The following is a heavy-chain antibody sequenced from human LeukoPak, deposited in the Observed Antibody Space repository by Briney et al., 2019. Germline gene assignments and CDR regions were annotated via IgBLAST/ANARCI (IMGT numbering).Heavy chain of an antibody. CDR3: ASSGIAVAGTDPGLDY. CDR2: ISSSSSTI. V-gene: IGHV3-48*01. D-gene: IGHD6-19*01. CDR1: GFTFSSYS. J-gene: IGHJ4*02. Sequence: GGSLRLSCAASGFTFSSYSMNWVRQAPGKGLEWVSYISSSSSTIYYADSVKGRFTISRDNAKNSLYLQMNSLRAEDTAVYYCASSGIAVAGTDPGLDYWGQGTLVTVSS.